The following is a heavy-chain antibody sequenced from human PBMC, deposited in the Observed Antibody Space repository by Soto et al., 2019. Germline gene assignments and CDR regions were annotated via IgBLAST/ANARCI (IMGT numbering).Heavy chain of an antibody. V-gene: IGHV5-51*01. Sequence: ESLKISCKGSGYSYTSYWIGWVRQAPGKGLEWMGIIYPGDSDTRSSPSFQGQVTISADKSINTAYLQWSSLKASDTAMYYCARTGDNRGWRWYFDLWCRGTLVTVSS. J-gene: IGHJ2*01. CDR3: ARTGDNRGWRWYFDL. CDR2: IYPGDSDT. CDR1: GYSYTSYW. D-gene: IGHD7-27*01.